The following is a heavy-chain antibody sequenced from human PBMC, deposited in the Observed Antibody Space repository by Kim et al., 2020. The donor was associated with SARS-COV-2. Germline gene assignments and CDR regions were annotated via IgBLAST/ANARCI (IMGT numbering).Heavy chain of an antibody. Sequence: SETLSLTCTVSGGSISSYYWSWIRQPAGKGLEWIGRIYTSGSTNYNPSLKSRVTMSVDTSKNQFSLKLSDVTAADTAVYYCAREGAACVVVISHPLYGMDVWGQGTTVTVSS. J-gene: IGHJ6*02. D-gene: IGHD3-22*01. V-gene: IGHV4-4*07. CDR3: AREGAACVVVISHPLYGMDV. CDR2: IYTSGST. CDR1: GGSISSYY.